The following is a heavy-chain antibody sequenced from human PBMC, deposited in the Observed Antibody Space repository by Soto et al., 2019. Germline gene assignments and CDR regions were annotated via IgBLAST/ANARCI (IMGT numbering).Heavy chain of an antibody. CDR2: IYPGDSDT. D-gene: IGHD3-16*01. CDR3: ARSGRNAYYNMDV. Sequence: PGESLKLSCKGSGYSFPTFWIAWVRPMPGKGLEWMGVIYPGDSDTRYSPSFQGQVTISADKSISTAYLQWSSLKSSDTAMYYCARSGRNAYYNMDVWGQGTTVTVFS. CDR1: GYSFPTFW. J-gene: IGHJ6*02. V-gene: IGHV5-51*01.